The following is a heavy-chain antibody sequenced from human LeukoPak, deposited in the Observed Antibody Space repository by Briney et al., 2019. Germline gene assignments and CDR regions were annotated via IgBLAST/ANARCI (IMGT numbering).Heavy chain of an antibody. CDR3: ARHDIVATTSFDY. Sequence: PSETLSLTCTVSGGSISGYYWSWIRQPAGKGLEWIGRIYTSGSTNYNPSLKSRVTISVDKSKNQFSLKLSSVTAADTAVYYCARHDIVATTSFDYWGQGTLVTVSS. D-gene: IGHD5-12*01. J-gene: IGHJ4*02. CDR2: IYTSGST. V-gene: IGHV4-4*07. CDR1: GGSISGYY.